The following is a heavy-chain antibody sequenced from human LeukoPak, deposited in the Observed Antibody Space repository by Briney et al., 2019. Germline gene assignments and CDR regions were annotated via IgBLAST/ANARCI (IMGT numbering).Heavy chain of an antibody. CDR3: VTPGPTVTGGFEY. CDR1: GYIVSGKY. Sequence: GSLRLSCAVSGYIVSGKYMGWVRQAPGKGLEWVSVIYSGGSTYYTDSVKGRFTISRDNSKNTLYLQMNSLRVEDTAVYYCVTPGPTVTGGFEYWGQGTLVTVSS. V-gene: IGHV3-53*01. J-gene: IGHJ4*02. CDR2: IYSGGST. D-gene: IGHD4-17*01.